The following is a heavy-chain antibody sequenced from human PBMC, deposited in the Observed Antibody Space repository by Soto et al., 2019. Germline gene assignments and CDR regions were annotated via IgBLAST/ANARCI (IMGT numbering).Heavy chain of an antibody. Sequence: GGSLRLSCTASGFTFGDYAMSWVRQAPGKGLEWVGFIRSKAYGGTTEYAASVKGRFTISRDDSKSIAYLQMNSLKTEDTAVYYCTRDYDFWSGYNYYYGMDVWGQGTTVTVSS. CDR2: IRSKAYGGTT. D-gene: IGHD3-3*01. J-gene: IGHJ6*02. CDR1: GFTFGDYA. CDR3: TRDYDFWSGYNYYYGMDV. V-gene: IGHV3-49*04.